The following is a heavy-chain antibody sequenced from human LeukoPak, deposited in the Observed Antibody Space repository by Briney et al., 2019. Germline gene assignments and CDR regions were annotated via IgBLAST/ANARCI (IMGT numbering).Heavy chain of an antibody. CDR2: ISSSSTI. CDR3: ARDGVSSGFDY. Sequence: PGGSLRLSCAASGFTFSSYSMNWVRQAPGKGLEWVSYISSSSTIYYADSVKGRFTISRDNAKNSLYLQMNSLRAEDTAVYYCARDGVSSGFDYWGQGTLVTVSS. J-gene: IGHJ4*02. CDR1: GFTFSSYS. D-gene: IGHD3-22*01. V-gene: IGHV3-48*01.